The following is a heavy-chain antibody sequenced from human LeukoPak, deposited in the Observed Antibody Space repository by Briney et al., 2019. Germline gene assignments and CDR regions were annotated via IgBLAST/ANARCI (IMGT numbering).Heavy chain of an antibody. V-gene: IGHV4-61*01. D-gene: IGHD3-22*01. J-gene: IGHJ3*02. CDR2: IYYSGST. CDR3: ARGMGMFYDSSGYPDQGSAFDI. Sequence: PSETLSLTCTVSGGSISSSSYYWSWIRQPPGKGLEWIGYIYYSGSTNYNPSLKSRVTISVDTSKNQFSLKLSSVTAADTAVYYRARGMGMFYDSSGYPDQGSAFDIWGQGTMVTVSS. CDR1: GGSISSSSYY.